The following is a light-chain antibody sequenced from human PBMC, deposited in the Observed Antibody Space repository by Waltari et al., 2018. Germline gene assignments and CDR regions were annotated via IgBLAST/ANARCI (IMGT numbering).Light chain of an antibody. CDR1: SSDIGTSNL. CDR3: SSYAGTTTYII. Sequence: QSALTQPASVSGSPGQSITISCTGTSSDIGTSNLVSWYQQHPSKAPKLIICEDTKRPSGVSDRFSGSKSGNTASLTISGLQAEDEANYYCSSYAGTTTYIIFGGGTKLTVL. J-gene: IGLJ2*01. V-gene: IGLV2-23*01. CDR2: EDT.